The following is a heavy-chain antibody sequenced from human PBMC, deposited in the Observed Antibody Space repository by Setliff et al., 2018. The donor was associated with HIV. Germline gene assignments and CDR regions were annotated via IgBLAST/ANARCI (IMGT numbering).Heavy chain of an antibody. CDR1: GASMTSYY. CDR2: IFYSGST. V-gene: IGHV4-59*01. J-gene: IGHJ4*02. Sequence: PSETLSLTCTVSGASMTSYYWTWIRQPPGKGLEWIGNIFYSGSTNYNPSLKSRVTISLDTSKNQFSLKLSSVTAADTAVYFCARANTMVRGLDYWGQGTLVTVSS. D-gene: IGHD3-10*01. CDR3: ARANTMVRGLDY.